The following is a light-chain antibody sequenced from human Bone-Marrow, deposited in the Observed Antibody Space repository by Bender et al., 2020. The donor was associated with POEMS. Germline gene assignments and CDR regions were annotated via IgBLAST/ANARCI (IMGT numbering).Light chain of an antibody. V-gene: IGLV2-14*02. CDR3: SSYTTSSTTYV. J-gene: IGLJ1*01. Sequence: QSALTQPASVSGPPGQSITISCTATSSEVGSFNLVSWYQQHPGKAPKLMIYEVTKRPSGVPDRFSGSRSGNTASLTISGLQAEDEADYYCSSYTTSSTTYVFGTGTKVTVL. CDR1: SSEVGSFNL. CDR2: EVT.